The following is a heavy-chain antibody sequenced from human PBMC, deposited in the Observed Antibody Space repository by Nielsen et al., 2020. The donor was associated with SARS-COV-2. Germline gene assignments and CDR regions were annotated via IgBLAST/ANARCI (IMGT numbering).Heavy chain of an antibody. V-gene: IGHV3-9*01. CDR1: GFTFDDYA. D-gene: IGHD3-10*01. Sequence: GGSLRLSCAASGFTFDDYAMHWVRQAPGKGLEWVSGISWNSGSIGYADSVKGRFTISRDNAKNSLYLQMNSLRAEDTALYYCAKDIADYYGSGSYGWGQGTLVTVSS. CDR2: ISWNSGSI. J-gene: IGHJ4*02. CDR3: AKDIADYYGSGSYG.